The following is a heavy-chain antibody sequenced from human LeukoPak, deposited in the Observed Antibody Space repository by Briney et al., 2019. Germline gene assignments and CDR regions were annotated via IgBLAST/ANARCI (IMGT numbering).Heavy chain of an antibody. D-gene: IGHD6-13*01. V-gene: IGHV3-23*01. CDR1: GFTFSSYA. J-gene: IGHJ5*02. CDR2: ISGSGGST. CDR3: AKVSVQPGYSSSWSINWFDP. Sequence: GGSLRLSCAASGFTFSSYAMSWVRQAPGKGLEWVSAISGSGGSTYYADSVKGRFTISRDNSKNTLYLQMNSLRAEDTAVYYCAKVSVQPGYSSSWSINWFDPWGQGTLVTVSS.